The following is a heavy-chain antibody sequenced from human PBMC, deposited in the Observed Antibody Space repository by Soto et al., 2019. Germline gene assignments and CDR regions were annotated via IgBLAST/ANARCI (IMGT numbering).Heavy chain of an antibody. CDR1: GGSISSNNW. CDR3: ARTGGVSY. D-gene: IGHD2-8*02. V-gene: IGHV4-4*02. J-gene: IGHJ4*02. CDR2: TYHNGNT. Sequence: QVQLQESGPGLVKPSGTLSLTCAVSGGSISSNNWWRWVRQPPGKGLEWIGETYHNGNTKYHPSHQSRVTISVDKSKNQFSLRLSSVTAADTAVYYCARTGGVSYWGQGTLVTVSS.